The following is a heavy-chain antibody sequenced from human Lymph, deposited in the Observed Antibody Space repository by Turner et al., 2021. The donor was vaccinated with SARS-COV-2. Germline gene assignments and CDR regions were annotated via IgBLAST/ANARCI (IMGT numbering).Heavy chain of an antibody. Sequence: QVQLVQSGAEVKKPGASVKVSCKVSGYTLTELSMHWVRQAPGKGLEWMGGFDPEDGKTIYAQKFQDRVTMTEDTSTDTAYMELSSLRSEDTAVYYCATDRSSGWPHYYYYTMDVWGQGTTVTVS. CDR2: FDPEDGKT. D-gene: IGHD6-19*01. CDR3: ATDRSSGWPHYYYYTMDV. J-gene: IGHJ6*02. V-gene: IGHV1-24*01. CDR1: GYTLTELS.